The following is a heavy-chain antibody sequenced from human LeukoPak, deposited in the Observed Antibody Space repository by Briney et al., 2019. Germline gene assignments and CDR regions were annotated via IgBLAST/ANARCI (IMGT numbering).Heavy chain of an antibody. CDR1: GYTFTSYY. V-gene: IGHV1-46*01. J-gene: IGHJ5*02. D-gene: IGHD6-19*01. CDR2: INPSGGST. CDR3: ARDLLVLGGLVLRLGKNWFDP. Sequence: ASVKVSCKASGYTFTSYYMHWVRQAPGQGLEWMGIINPSGGSTSYAQKFQGRVTMTRDTSTSTVYMELSSLRSEDTAVYYCARDLLVLGGLVLRLGKNWFDPWGQGTLVTVSS.